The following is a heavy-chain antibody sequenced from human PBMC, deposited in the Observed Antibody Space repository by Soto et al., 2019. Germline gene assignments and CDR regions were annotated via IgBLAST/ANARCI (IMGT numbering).Heavy chain of an antibody. J-gene: IGHJ4*02. CDR1: GFTFGSYV. D-gene: IGHD3-22*01. CDR3: EKDRMGLQTIVVVIPIHDY. V-gene: IGHV3-30*18. Sequence: HPGGSLILSCSASGFTFGSYVMHWVRQAPGKGLEWVAVISYDGSNKYYADYVKGRFTISRDNSKNTLYLQMNSLRAEDTAVYYCEKDRMGLQTIVVVIPIHDYWGQGTMVTVSS. CDR2: ISYDGSNK.